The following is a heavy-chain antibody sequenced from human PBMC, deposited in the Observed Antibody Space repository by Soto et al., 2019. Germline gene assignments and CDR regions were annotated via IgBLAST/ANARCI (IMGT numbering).Heavy chain of an antibody. D-gene: IGHD3-10*01. CDR2: IIPIFGTP. CDR1: GGIFSTYA. Sequence: QVQLVQSGAEVQKPGSSVKVSCNASGGIFSTYAISWLRQAPGQGLEWMGGIIPIFGTPNYAQRFQGRVTITADESTTTSYMELGRLKSEETAVYYCARDRDDYGSGNYYNRIDFWGQGTLVTVSS. J-gene: IGHJ4*02. CDR3: ARDRDDYGSGNYYNRIDF. V-gene: IGHV1-69*01.